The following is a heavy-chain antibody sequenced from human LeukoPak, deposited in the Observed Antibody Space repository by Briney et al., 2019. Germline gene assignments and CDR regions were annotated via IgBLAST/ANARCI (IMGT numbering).Heavy chain of an antibody. CDR3: ARRPGGVLADTAFFES. D-gene: IGHD3-16*01. CDR1: GPGLSTHY. CDR2: IDPSDSYT. V-gene: IGHV5-10-1*01. Sequence: GESLRISCQDSGPGLSTHYINWVRQMPGKGLERMGRIDPSDSYTNYNPSFQGHVTFTADKSTTTAYLQWTSLRASDTAIYYCARRPGGVLADTAFFESWGQGTLVTVSS. J-gene: IGHJ4*02.